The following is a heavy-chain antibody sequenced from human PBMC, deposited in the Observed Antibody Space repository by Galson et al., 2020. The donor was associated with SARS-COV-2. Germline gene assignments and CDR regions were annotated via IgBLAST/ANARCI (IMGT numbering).Heavy chain of an antibody. Sequence: ASVKVSCKASGYTFTSYDINWVRQATGQGLEWMGWMNPNSGNTGYAQKFQGRVTMTRNTSISTAYMELSSLRSEDTAVYYCARRSSSWRFWFDPWGQGTLVTVSS. V-gene: IGHV1-8*01. CDR1: GYTFTSYD. D-gene: IGHD6-13*01. CDR2: MNPNSGNT. J-gene: IGHJ5*02. CDR3: ARRSSSWRFWFDP.